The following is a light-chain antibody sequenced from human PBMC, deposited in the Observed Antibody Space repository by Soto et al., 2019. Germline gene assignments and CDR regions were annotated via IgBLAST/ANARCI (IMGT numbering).Light chain of an antibody. CDR2: ENN. J-gene: IGLJ2*01. Sequence: QSVLTQPPSVSAAPGPKVTLSCSGSSSNIGNNYVSWYQQLPGTAPKLLIYENNKRPSGIPDRFSGSKSGTSATLGITGLQTGDEADYYCGTWDSSLSVVVFGGGTKLTVL. CDR1: SSNIGNNY. V-gene: IGLV1-51*01. CDR3: GTWDSSLSVVV.